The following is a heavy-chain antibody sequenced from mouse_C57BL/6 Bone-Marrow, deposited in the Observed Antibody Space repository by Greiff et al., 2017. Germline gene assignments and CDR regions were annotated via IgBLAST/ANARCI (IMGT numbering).Heavy chain of an antibody. J-gene: IGHJ4*01. Sequence: EVKLQESGEGLVKPGGSLKLSCAASGFTFSSYAMSWVRQTPEKRLEWVAYISSGGDYIYYADTVKDRFTISRDNARNTLYLQMSSLKSEDTAMYYCTRDPAVVGMDYWGQGTSVTVSS. D-gene: IGHD1-1*01. CDR3: TRDPAVVGMDY. V-gene: IGHV5-9-1*02. CDR2: ISSGGDYI. CDR1: GFTFSSYA.